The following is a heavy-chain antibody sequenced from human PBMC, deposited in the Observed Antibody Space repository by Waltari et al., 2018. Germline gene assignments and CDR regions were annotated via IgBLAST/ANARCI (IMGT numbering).Heavy chain of an antibody. CDR2: IIPIFGTA. V-gene: IGHV1-69*01. D-gene: IGHD6-6*01. Sequence: QVQLVQSGAEVKKPGASVKVSCNASGYTFTSYDINWVRQATGQGLEWMGGIIPIFGTANYALKFQGRVTITSDESTSTADMELSSLRSEDTAVYYCARENEQLAYFDYWGQGTLVTVSS. CDR1: GYTFTSYD. CDR3: ARENEQLAYFDY. J-gene: IGHJ4*02.